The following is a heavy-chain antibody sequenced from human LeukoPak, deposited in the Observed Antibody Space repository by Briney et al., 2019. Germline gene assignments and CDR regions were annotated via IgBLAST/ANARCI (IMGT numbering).Heavy chain of an antibody. CDR1: GCSMSSYD. D-gene: IGHD5-12*01. J-gene: IGHJ4*02. CDR3: ARGGGYEMPRVLDY. CDR2: IYYSGST. V-gene: IGHV4-59*01. Sequence: SETLSLTCTVSGCSMSSYDWSWIRQPPGRGLEWIGYIYYSGSTNYNASLKSRVTMSVDTSKNQFSLKVTSVTAADTAVYYCARGGGYEMPRVLDYWGQGTLVPVSS.